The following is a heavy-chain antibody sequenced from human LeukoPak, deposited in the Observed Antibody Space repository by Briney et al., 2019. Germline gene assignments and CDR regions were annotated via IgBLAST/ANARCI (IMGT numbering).Heavy chain of an antibody. CDR2: MSGSGASI. CDR3: AKVHLPIGDSSGYAKFDN. Sequence: GGSLRLSCAASGVTFGTYPMSWVRQAPGKGLEWISAMSGSGASIYYADSVKGRFTISRDNSKNTLYLQRNSLRAEDTAVYFCAKVHLPIGDSSGYAKFDNWGQGTLVIVSS. D-gene: IGHD3-22*01. J-gene: IGHJ4*02. V-gene: IGHV3-23*01. CDR1: GVTFGTYP.